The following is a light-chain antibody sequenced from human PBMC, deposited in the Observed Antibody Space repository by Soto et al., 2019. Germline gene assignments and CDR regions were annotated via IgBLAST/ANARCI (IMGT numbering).Light chain of an antibody. V-gene: IGKV1-5*01. Sequence: IQMTQSPSSLSASVGDRVTITCRASQSISSWLAWYQQKPGQAPKLLIYDASTLESGVPSRFSGSGSGTEFTLTISSLQPDDFGTFYCQQYNSYSTFGQGTKVDIK. CDR3: QQYNSYST. CDR1: QSISSW. CDR2: DAS. J-gene: IGKJ1*01.